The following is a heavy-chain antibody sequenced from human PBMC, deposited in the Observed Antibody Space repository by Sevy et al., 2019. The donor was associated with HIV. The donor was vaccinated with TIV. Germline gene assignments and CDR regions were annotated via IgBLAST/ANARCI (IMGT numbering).Heavy chain of an antibody. V-gene: IGHV3-21*01. CDR1: GFTFDTYT. CDR3: AREVSSPGYYDIAGYGDEAFDI. CDR2: ISFSSSYI. D-gene: IGHD3-22*01. Sequence: LSLTCAASGFTFDTYTMNWVRQAPGKGLEWVSSISFSSSYIYYADSVKGRFTISRDNAKSSLYLQMNSLRADDTAVYYCAREVSSPGYYDIAGYGDEAFDIWGQGTMVTVSS. J-gene: IGHJ3*02.